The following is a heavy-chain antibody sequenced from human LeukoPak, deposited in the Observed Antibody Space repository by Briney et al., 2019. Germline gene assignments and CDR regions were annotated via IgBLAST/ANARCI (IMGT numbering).Heavy chain of an antibody. CDR1: GFTFNNYG. CDR2: IRYDGSNK. Sequence: GGSLRLSCAASGFTFNNYGMHWVRQAPGKGLEWVAFIRYDGSNKYYADSVKGRFTISRDNSKNTLYLQMNSLRPEDTAVYYCAKDSKRWKTYYYEAGSYYFDYWGQGTRVTVSS. J-gene: IGHJ4*02. D-gene: IGHD3-10*01. CDR3: AKDSKRWKTYYYEAGSYYFDY. V-gene: IGHV3-30*02.